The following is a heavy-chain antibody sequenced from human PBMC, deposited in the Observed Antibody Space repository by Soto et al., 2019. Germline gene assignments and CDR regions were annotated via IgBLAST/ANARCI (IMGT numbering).Heavy chain of an antibody. CDR3: TTVYPTYYDFWSGSASVDV. CDR2: IKSKTDGGTT. CDR1: GFTFSNAW. Sequence: GGSLRLSCAASGFTFSNAWMNWVRQAPGKGLEWVGRIKSKTDGGTTDYAAPVKGRFTISRDDSKSTLYLQMNSLKTEDTAVYYCTTVYPTYYDFWSGSASVDVWGQGTTVTVSS. J-gene: IGHJ6*02. D-gene: IGHD3-3*01. V-gene: IGHV3-15*07.